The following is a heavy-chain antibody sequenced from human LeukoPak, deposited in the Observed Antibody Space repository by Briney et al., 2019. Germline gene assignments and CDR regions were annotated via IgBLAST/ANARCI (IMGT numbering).Heavy chain of an antibody. CDR1: GFTFSSYA. CDR2: ISGSGGST. CDR3: AKAGCSSTSCYATSYYYYYYYMDV. D-gene: IGHD2-2*01. V-gene: IGHV3-23*01. Sequence: GGSLRLSCAASGFTFSSYAMSWVRQAPGKGLEWVSAISGSGGSTYYADSVKGRFTISRDNSKNTLYLQMNSLGAEDTAVYYCAKAGCSSTSCYATSYYYYYYYMDVWGKGTTVTVSS. J-gene: IGHJ6*03.